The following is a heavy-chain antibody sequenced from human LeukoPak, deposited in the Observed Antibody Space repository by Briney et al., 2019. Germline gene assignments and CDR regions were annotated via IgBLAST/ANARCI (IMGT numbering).Heavy chain of an antibody. V-gene: IGHV3-7*01. CDR2: IKQDGSQ. D-gene: IGHD4-17*01. CDR1: GFTFSRHC. CDR3: ARGPDYGDRLDFFDY. Sequence: GGSLRLSCTASGFTFSRHCMGWVRQAPGKGPEWVASIKQDGSQYYVDSVKGRVIISRDNDKNSLYLQMNSLRAEDTAVYSCARGPDYGDRLDFFDYWGQGTLVTVSS. J-gene: IGHJ4*02.